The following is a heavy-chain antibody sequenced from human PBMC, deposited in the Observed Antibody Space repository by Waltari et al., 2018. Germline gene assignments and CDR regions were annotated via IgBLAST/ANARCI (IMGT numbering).Heavy chain of an antibody. J-gene: IGHJ4*02. D-gene: IGHD2-2*01. CDR2: LYSTGDT. CDR1: GFTVCANY. V-gene: IGHV3-66*01. Sequence: ELQLVDSGGGLVQPGSYLRLSCAASGFTVCANYMSWIRQAPGKGLEWVSVLYSTGDTHYAGSVKGRLTISRDDSKNTLYLQMNSLRAEDTAVYYCARGPRYCSSTSCSDYFDYWGQGTLVTVSS. CDR3: ARGPRYCSSTSCSDYFDY.